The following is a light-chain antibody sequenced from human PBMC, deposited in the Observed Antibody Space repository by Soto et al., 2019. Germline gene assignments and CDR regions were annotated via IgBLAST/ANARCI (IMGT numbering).Light chain of an antibody. J-gene: IGKJ1*01. Sequence: ENVLTQSPATLSASPGERATLSCRASQSVRSNLAWYQQKPGQAPRLLIYVASTRATGIPARFSGSGSGTEFTLSIGSLQSEDFAVYYCQQYNNWPPTFGQGTKVDIK. V-gene: IGKV3-15*01. CDR2: VAS. CDR3: QQYNNWPPT. CDR1: QSVRSN.